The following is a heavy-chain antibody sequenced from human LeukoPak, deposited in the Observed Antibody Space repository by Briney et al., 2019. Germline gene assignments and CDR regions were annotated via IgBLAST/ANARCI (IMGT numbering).Heavy chain of an antibody. Sequence: GGSLRLSCAASGFTFNNYAMHWVRQAPGEGLEWVSGIGWDDISRGYADSVKGRFTISRDNTKNSLYLQMSSLRTEDMGFYYCARSSGWERHFDYWGQGTLVTVSS. D-gene: IGHD6-19*01. CDR2: IGWDDISR. J-gene: IGHJ4*02. CDR3: ARSSGWERHFDY. CDR1: GFTFNNYA. V-gene: IGHV3-9*03.